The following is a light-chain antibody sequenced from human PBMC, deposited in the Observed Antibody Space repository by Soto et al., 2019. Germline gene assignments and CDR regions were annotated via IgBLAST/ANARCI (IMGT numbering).Light chain of an antibody. J-gene: IGLJ2*01. Sequence: QSVLTQPASVSGSPGQSITICCTGTSSDIGADDFVSWYQHHPDKTPKLIIFEVTYRPTGISHRFSASKSGNTASLTISGLEAEDEAFYYCSSYRRTTFPHVVFGGGTKLTVL. CDR2: EVT. V-gene: IGLV2-14*01. CDR1: SSDIGADDF. CDR3: SSYRRTTFPHVV.